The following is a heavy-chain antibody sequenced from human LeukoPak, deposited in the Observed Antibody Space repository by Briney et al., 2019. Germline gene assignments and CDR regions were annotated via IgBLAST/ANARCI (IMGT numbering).Heavy chain of an antibody. D-gene: IGHD3-22*01. Sequence: ASVKVSCKAAGYTFTAYFIHWVRQAPGQGLEWMGWINPNSGGTNYAQKFQGWVTMTRDTSISTAYMELSRLRSDDTAVYYCARENYYDSSGYLNWFDPWGQGTLVTVSS. J-gene: IGHJ5*02. CDR3: ARENYYDSSGYLNWFDP. CDR2: INPNSGGT. V-gene: IGHV1-2*04. CDR1: GYTFTAYF.